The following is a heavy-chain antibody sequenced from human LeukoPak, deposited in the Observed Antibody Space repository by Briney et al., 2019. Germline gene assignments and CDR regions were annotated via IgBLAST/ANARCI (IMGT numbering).Heavy chain of an antibody. J-gene: IGHJ5*02. CDR2: INAGNGNT. Sequence: ASVKVSCKASGYTFTSYAMHWVRQAPGQRLEWMGWINAGNGNTKYSQKFQGRVTITRDTSASTAYMELSSLRSEDTAVYYCARAGRVATIEDWFDPWGQGTLVTVSS. V-gene: IGHV1-3*01. CDR3: ARAGRVATIEDWFDP. D-gene: IGHD5-12*01. CDR1: GYTFTSYA.